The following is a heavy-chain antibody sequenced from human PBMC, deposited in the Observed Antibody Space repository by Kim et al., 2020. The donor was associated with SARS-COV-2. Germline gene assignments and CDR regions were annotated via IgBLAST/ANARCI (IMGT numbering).Heavy chain of an antibody. Sequence: LSLTCAASGFTFSSYAMHWVRQAPGKGLEWVAVISYDGSNKYYADSVKGRFTISRDNSKNTLYLQMNSLRAEDTAVYYCARDPQWLVQGGAFDIWGQ. CDR3: ARDPQWLVQGGAFDI. V-gene: IGHV3-30*04. CDR1: GFTFSSYA. CDR2: ISYDGSNK. J-gene: IGHJ3*02. D-gene: IGHD6-19*01.